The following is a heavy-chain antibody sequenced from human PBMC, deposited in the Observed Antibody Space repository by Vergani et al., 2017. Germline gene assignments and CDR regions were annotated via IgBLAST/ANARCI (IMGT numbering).Heavy chain of an antibody. CDR2: INHSGST. CDR1: GGSFSGYY. CDR3: ASGTYDFWSGHVRFDP. D-gene: IGHD3-3*01. V-gene: IGHV4-34*01. J-gene: IGHJ5*02. Sequence: QVQLQQWGAGLLKPSETLSLTCAVSGGSFSGYYWSWIRQPPGKGLEWIGEINHSGSTNYNPSLKSRVTISVDTSKNQFSLKLSSVTAADTAVYYCASGTYDFWSGHVRFDPWGQGTLVTVSS.